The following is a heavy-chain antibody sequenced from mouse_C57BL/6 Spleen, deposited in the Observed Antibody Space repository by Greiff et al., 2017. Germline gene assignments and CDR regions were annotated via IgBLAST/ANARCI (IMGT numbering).Heavy chain of an antibody. CDR2: INPSTGGT. J-gene: IGHJ4*01. Sequence: VQLQQSGPELVKPGASVKISCKASGYSFTGYYMNWVKQSPEKSLEWIGEINPSTGGTTYNQKFKAKATLTVDKSSSTAYMQLKSLTSEDSAVYYCATNWDEDAMDYWGQGTSVTVSS. CDR3: ATNWDEDAMDY. CDR1: GYSFTGYY. D-gene: IGHD4-1*01. V-gene: IGHV1-42*01.